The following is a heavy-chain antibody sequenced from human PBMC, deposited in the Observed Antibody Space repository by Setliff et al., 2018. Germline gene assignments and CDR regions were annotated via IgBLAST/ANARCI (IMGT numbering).Heavy chain of an antibody. CDR3: TVYNTGSSKDHY. D-gene: IGHD2-8*02. V-gene: IGHV4-39*01. J-gene: IGHJ4*02. CDR2: IYYSGST. Sequence: SETLSLTCTVSGGSISSSSYYWGWIRQPPGKGLEWIGSIYYSGSTYYNPSLKSRVTISVDTSKNQFSLKLSSVTAGDTALYYCTVYNTGSSKDHYWGQGTSVTVSS. CDR1: GGSISSSSYY.